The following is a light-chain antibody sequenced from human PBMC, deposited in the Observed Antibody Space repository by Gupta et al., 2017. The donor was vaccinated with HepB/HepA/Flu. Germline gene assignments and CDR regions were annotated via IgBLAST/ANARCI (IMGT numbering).Light chain of an antibody. CDR1: RSDVGGYNY. Sequence: SALTQPASVSGSPAPSITISCTGTRSDVGGYNYVSWYPQHPGKPPKLMIYDVSNRPAGVASRFSDSKSGNTASLTISVHEEEDDADYYCISDTSSNTLVFGGGTKLTVL. CDR3: ISDTSSNTLV. J-gene: IGLJ2*01. CDR2: DVS. V-gene: IGLV2-14*03.